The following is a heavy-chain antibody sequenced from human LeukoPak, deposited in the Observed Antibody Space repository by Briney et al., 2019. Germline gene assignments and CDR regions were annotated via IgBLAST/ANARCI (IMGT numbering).Heavy chain of an antibody. CDR2: IIPIFGTA. V-gene: IGHV1-69*13. CDR1: GGTFSSYA. Sequence: AASVKVSYKASGGTFSSYAISWVRQAPGQGLEWMGGIIPIFGTANYAQKFQGRVTITADESTSTAYMELSSLRSEDTAVYYCARVPLTVGYSSNWPGGSRFDYWGQGTLVTVSS. D-gene: IGHD6-13*01. J-gene: IGHJ4*02. CDR3: ARVPLTVGYSSNWPGGSRFDY.